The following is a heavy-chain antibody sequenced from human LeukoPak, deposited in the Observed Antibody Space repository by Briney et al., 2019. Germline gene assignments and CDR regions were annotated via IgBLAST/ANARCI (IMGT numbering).Heavy chain of an antibody. V-gene: IGHV3-53*01. Sequence: GGSLRLSCAASGSTVSSNFLSWVRQPPGKGLEWVSDIYSGGSTYYADSVKGRFTISRDNSKNTLYLQMSSLRAEDTAVYYCTRGGGGSFPHYWGQGTLVTVSS. J-gene: IGHJ4*02. CDR2: IYSGGST. CDR1: GSTVSSNF. CDR3: TRGGGGSFPHY. D-gene: IGHD2-21*01.